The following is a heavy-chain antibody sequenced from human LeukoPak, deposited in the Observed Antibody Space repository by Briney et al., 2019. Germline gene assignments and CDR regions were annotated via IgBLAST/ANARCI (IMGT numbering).Heavy chain of an antibody. V-gene: IGHV1-69*05. Sequence: SVKVSCKASGGTFSSYAISRVRQAPGQGLEWMGGIIPIFGTANYAQKFQGRVTITTNESTSTAYMELSSLRSEDTAVYYCAREAYYDSSGYLASVFDYWGQGTLVTVSS. J-gene: IGHJ4*02. D-gene: IGHD3-22*01. CDR2: IIPIFGTA. CDR3: AREAYYDSSGYLASVFDY. CDR1: GGTFSSYA.